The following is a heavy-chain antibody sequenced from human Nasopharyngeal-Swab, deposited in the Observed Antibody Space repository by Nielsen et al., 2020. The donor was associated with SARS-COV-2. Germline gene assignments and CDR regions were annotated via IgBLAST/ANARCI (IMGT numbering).Heavy chain of an antibody. J-gene: IGHJ5*02. V-gene: IGHV4-39*07. Sequence: SETLSLTCSVSGASLTSNTYYWAWIRRPPGKGLEWIGNLYYSGSTHYNPSLGSRLTISVDTSKNQFSLQLNSVTAADTAVFYCAKEGATGWFDPWGQGTLVTVSS. CDR3: AKEGATGWFDP. CDR2: LYYSGST. CDR1: GASLTSNTYY.